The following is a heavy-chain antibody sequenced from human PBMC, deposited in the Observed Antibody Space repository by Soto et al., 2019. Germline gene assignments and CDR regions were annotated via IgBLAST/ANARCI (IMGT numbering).Heavy chain of an antibody. CDR1: GGSISSSNW. Sequence: SETLSLTCAVSGGSISSSNWWSWVRQPPGKGLEWIGEIYHSGSTNYNPSLKSRVTMSRDTSKNKFSLKLKSVTAADTAVYYCARVIYYYDSRPWGYFDYWGQGTLVTVSS. J-gene: IGHJ4*02. D-gene: IGHD3-22*01. V-gene: IGHV4-4*02. CDR2: IYHSGST. CDR3: ARVIYYYDSRPWGYFDY.